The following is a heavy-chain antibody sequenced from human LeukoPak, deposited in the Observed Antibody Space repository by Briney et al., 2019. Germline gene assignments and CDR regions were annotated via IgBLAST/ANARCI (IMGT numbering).Heavy chain of an antibody. D-gene: IGHD6-19*01. CDR1: GFTFDDYA. CDR3: ARGDSNGWYFDC. V-gene: IGHV3-9*01. J-gene: IGHJ4*02. CDR2: ISWNSGSI. Sequence: GRSLRLSCAASGFTFDDYAMHWVRQAPGKGLEWVSGISWNSGSIGYADSVKGRFTISRDNAKNSLYLQMNSLRDEDTALYYCARGDSNGWYFDCWGQGTLVTVSS.